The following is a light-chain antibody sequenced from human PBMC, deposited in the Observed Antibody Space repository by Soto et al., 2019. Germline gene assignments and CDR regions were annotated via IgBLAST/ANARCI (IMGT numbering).Light chain of an antibody. Sequence: SYELTQPLSVSVALGQTARITCGGNNIGSKNVHWYQQKPGQAPVVVIYKDTNRPSGIPERFSGSSSGNTATLTISRAQAGDEGDYCCQGWDSSLVVFGGGTKLTVL. CDR2: KDT. J-gene: IGLJ2*01. CDR3: QGWDSSLVV. CDR1: NIGSKN. V-gene: IGLV3-9*01.